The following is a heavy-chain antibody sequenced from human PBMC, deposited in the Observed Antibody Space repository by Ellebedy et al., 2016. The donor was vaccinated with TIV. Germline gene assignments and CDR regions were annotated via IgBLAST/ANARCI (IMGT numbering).Heavy chain of an antibody. D-gene: IGHD1-1*01. Sequence: SETLSLXXTVSGGSVSSGSYYWSWIRQPPGKGLEWIGNIYYSGSTFYNPSLKSRVTISVDTSKNQFSLKLSSVTAADTAVYYCARQGYRGPNYSYYMDVWGKGTTVTVSS. CDR2: IYYSGST. CDR3: ARQGYRGPNYSYYMDV. J-gene: IGHJ6*03. V-gene: IGHV4-39*01. CDR1: GGSVSSGSYY.